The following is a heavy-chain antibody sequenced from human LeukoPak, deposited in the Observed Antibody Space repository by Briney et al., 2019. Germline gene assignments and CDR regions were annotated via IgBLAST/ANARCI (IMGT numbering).Heavy chain of an antibody. CDR3: ARRYCSSSTSCYRTDY. D-gene: IGHD2-2*02. V-gene: IGHV4-39*01. J-gene: IGHJ4*02. CDR1: GGSISSSSYY. Sequence: PSETLSLTCTVSGGSISSSSYYWGWIRQPPGKGLEWIGSIHYSGSTYYNPSLKSRVTVSVDTSKNQFSLKLSSVTAADTAVYYCARRYCSSSTSCYRTDYWGQGTLVTVSS. CDR2: IHYSGST.